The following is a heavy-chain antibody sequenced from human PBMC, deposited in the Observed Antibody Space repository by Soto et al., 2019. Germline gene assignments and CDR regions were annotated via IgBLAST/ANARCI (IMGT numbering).Heavy chain of an antibody. V-gene: IGHV3-30*03. D-gene: IGHD6-13*01. CDR3: GAGQYFSDY. CDR2: ISYDGSDK. Sequence: QPGGSLRLSCAASGFTFSSYGMHWVRQAPGKGLEWVALISYDGSDKYYADSVKGRFTISRDNSKNTLYLQMNSLRVEDTAVYYCGAGQYFSDYWGQGTLVTVPQ. CDR1: GFTFSSYG. J-gene: IGHJ4*02.